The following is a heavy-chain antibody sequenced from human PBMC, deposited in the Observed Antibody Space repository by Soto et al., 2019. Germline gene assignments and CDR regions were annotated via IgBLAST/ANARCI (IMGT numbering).Heavy chain of an antibody. V-gene: IGHV3-7*01. CDR3: ARADYDFWSGYQDYYYYGMDV. CDR2: IKQDGSEK. J-gene: IGHJ6*02. D-gene: IGHD3-3*01. Sequence: LRLSCAASGFTFSSYWMSWVRQAPGKGLEWVANIKQDGSEKYYVDSVKGRFTISRDNAKNSLYLQMNSLRAEDTAVYYCARADYDFWSGYQDYYYYGMDVWGQGTTVTVSS. CDR1: GFTFSSYW.